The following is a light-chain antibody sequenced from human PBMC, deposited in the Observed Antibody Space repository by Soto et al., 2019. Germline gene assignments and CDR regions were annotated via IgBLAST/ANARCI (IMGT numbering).Light chain of an antibody. CDR3: QQYNNWPYP. Sequence: DIAMTQCPATLAFSPGARGTLSFRASQSVSSNLAWYQQKPGQAPRLLIYAASARATGIPARFSGSGSGTDFTLTISSLQSEDFAVYYCQQYNNWPYPFGQGTKVDIK. V-gene: IGKV3-15*01. CDR1: QSVSSN. CDR2: AAS. J-gene: IGKJ2*01.